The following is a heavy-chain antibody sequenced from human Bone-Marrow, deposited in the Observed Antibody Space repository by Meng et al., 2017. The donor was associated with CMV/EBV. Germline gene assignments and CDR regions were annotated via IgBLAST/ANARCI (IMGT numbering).Heavy chain of an antibody. CDR3: ARAAQWSYDALDI. CDR2: IDWDDDK. V-gene: IGHV2-70*20. CDR1: GFSLSTSGMC. Sequence: SGPTLVYPTPTLTLTCTFSGFSLSTSGMCVSWVRQPPGKALEWLELIDWDDDKYYSTSLKTRLTISKDTSKNQVVLTMTNMDHVDTAAYYCARAAQWSYDALDIWGQGTMVTVSS. D-gene: IGHD2-15*01. J-gene: IGHJ3*02.